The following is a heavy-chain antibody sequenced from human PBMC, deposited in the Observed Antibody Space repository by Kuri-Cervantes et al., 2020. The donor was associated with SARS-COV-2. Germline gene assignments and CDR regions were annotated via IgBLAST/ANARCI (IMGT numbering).Heavy chain of an antibody. D-gene: IGHD5-18*01. Sequence: SETLSLSCTVSGGSISSSSYYWGWIRQPPGTGLEWIGSIYYSGSTYYNPSLKSRVTISVDTSNNQFSLKLSSVTAADTAVYYCARHEGWFPLWLPFDYWGQGTLVTVSS. CDR2: IYYSGST. J-gene: IGHJ4*02. CDR3: ARHEGWFPLWLPFDY. CDR1: GGSISSSSYY. V-gene: IGHV4-39*01.